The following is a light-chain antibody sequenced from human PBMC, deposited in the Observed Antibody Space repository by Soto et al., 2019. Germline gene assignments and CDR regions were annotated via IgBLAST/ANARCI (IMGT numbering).Light chain of an antibody. V-gene: IGKV3-15*01. J-gene: IGKJ4*01. CDR2: GAS. CDR1: QSVNSN. CDR3: QQYKSWPPT. Sequence: EIVMTQSPATLSVSPGERATLSCRASQSVNSNLAWYQQKPGQAPRLLMSGASTRATGVPARFSGSGSGTDFTLSVSSLQSEDFAVYYCQQYKSWPPTFGGGNKVEIK.